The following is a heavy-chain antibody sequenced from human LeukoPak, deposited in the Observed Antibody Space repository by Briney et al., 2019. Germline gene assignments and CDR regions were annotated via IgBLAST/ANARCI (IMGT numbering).Heavy chain of an antibody. CDR2: IYSSGST. D-gene: IGHD6-13*01. CDR1: GGSISSFY. Sequence: SVTLSLTGVGSGGSISSFYWSWIRQPPGKALEWIGYIYSSGSTSYNPSLKSRVTISVDTSKNQFSLRLSSVSAADTAVYYCARKGVAAGLDYWGQGTLVTV. V-gene: IGHV4-59*01. CDR3: ARKGVAAGLDY. J-gene: IGHJ4*02.